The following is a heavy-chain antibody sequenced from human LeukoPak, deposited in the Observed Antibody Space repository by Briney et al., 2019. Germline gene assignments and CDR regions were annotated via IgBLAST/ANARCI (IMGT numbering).Heavy chain of an antibody. J-gene: IGHJ4*02. V-gene: IGHV1-2*02. CDR1: GYTFTGYY. D-gene: IGHD2-15*01. Sequence: ASVKVSCKASGYTFTGYYMHWVRQAPGQGLEWMGWINPNSGCTKYAQKFQGRVTMTRDTSISTAYMELSRLRSDDTAVYYCAKGENRYCSGGSCRQAYYYFDYWGQGTLVTVSS. CDR2: INPNSGCT. CDR3: AKGENRYCSGGSCRQAYYYFDY.